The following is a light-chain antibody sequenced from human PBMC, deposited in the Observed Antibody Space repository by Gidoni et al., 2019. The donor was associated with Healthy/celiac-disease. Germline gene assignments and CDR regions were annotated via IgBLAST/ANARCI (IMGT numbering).Light chain of an antibody. V-gene: IGKV1-39*01. CDR1: QSISSY. CDR2: AAS. Sequence: IQLPQSPSSLSASVGDRVTITCRASQSISSYLNWYQQKPGKAPKLLIYAASSLQSGVPSRFSGSGSGTDFTLTISSLQPEDFATYYCQQSYSTQDTFGQGTKVEIK. CDR3: QQSYSTQDT. J-gene: IGKJ2*01.